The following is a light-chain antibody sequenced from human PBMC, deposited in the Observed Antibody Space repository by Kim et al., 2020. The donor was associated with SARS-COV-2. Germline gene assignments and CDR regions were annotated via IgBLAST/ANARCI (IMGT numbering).Light chain of an antibody. CDR3: QAWDSSTANV. V-gene: IGLV3-1*01. J-gene: IGLJ1*01. Sequence: VSPGQTASITCSGDKLGDKYACWYQQKPGQSPVLVIYQDSKRPSGISERFSGSNSGNTATLTISGTQAMDEADYYCQAWDSSTANVFGTGTKVTVL. CDR1: KLGDKY. CDR2: QDS.